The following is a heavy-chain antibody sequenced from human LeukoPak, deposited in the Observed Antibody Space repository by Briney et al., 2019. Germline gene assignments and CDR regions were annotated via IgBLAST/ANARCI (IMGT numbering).Heavy chain of an antibody. CDR2: IKSKSTGGTR. J-gene: IGHJ5*02. CDR1: GFTVSNAW. Sequence: GGSLRLSCAASGFTVSNAWMSWVRQAPGKGLEWVGRIKSKSTGGTRDYAAPVKGRFTISRDESKNTLFLQMNSLKTEDTAVYYCTTHKNYADREDHWFDPWGQGTLVTVSS. D-gene: IGHD3-16*01. V-gene: IGHV3-15*01. CDR3: TTHKNYADREDHWFDP.